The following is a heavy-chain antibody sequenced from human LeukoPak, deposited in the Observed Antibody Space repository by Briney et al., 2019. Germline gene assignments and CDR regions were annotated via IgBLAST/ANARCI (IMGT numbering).Heavy chain of an antibody. J-gene: IGHJ4*02. CDR1: GYTFTRDY. V-gene: IGHV1-46*01. Sequence: ASVRVSCKASGYTFTRDYIHWVRQGPGQGLEWMVVINLGGGSTVYAQKFQGRVTMTRDTSTSTVYMELNSLRSEDTAVYYCARDSSLFYESSGFHYTHFDSWGQGTLVTVSS. D-gene: IGHD3-22*01. CDR3: ARDSSLFYESSGFHYTHFDS. CDR2: INLGGGST.